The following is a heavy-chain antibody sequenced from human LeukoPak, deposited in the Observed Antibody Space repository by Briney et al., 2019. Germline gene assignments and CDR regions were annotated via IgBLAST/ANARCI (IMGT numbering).Heavy chain of an antibody. CDR3: ARDLWRGNPHDY. CDR2: ISSSGSTI. Sequence: GGSLRLSCAASGFTFSDYYMSWIRQAPGKGLEWVSYISSSGSTIYHADSVKGRFTISRDNAKNSLYLQMNSLRAEDTAVYYCARDLWRGNPHDYWGQGTLVTVSS. V-gene: IGHV3-11*01. J-gene: IGHJ4*02. D-gene: IGHD2-21*01. CDR1: GFTFSDYY.